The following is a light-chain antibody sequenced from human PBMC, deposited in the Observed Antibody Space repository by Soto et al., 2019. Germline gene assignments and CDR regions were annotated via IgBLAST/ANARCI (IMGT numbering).Light chain of an antibody. CDR3: QLYGSSHMFS. Sequence: EIVLTQSPGTLPLSPGEGATLSCRASQSISSSYLAWYQQKPGQAPRLLIYAASSRATGIPDRFSGSGSGTDFTLTISRLEPEDFAVYYCQLYGSSHMFSFGQGTELEIK. CDR1: QSISSSY. CDR2: AAS. V-gene: IGKV3-20*01. J-gene: IGKJ2*01.